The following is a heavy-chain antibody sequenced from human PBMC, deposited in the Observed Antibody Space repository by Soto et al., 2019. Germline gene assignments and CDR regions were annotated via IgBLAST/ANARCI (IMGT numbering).Heavy chain of an antibody. D-gene: IGHD3-3*01. Sequence: GASVKVSCKASGGTFSSYTISWGRQAPGQRLEWMGRIIPILGIANYAQKFQGRVTITADKSTSTAYMELSSLRSEDTAVYYCARAPPDFWSGSDYYYYYMDVWGKGTTVTVSS. CDR1: GGTFSSYT. V-gene: IGHV1-69*02. CDR2: IIPILGIA. CDR3: ARAPPDFWSGSDYYYYYMDV. J-gene: IGHJ6*03.